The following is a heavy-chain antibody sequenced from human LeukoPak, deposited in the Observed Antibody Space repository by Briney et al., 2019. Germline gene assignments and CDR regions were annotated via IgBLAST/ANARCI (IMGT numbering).Heavy chain of an antibody. J-gene: IGHJ5*02. CDR1: GDSVSSNSVT. Sequence: SQTLSLTCAISGDSVSSNSVTWNWIRQSPSRGLEWLGRTYYRSTWYNDYAVSVRGRITVNPDTSKNQFSLHLNSVSPEDTAVYYCARRLTQYDCFDPWGQGILVTVSS. D-gene: IGHD2-2*01. CDR3: ARRLTQYDCFDP. CDR2: TYYRSTWYN. V-gene: IGHV6-1*01.